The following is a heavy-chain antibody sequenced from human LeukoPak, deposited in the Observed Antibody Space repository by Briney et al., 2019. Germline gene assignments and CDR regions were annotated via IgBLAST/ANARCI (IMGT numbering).Heavy chain of an antibody. CDR1: GFTFSSYS. CDR2: ISGSGGST. Sequence: PGGSLRLSCVASGFTFSSYSMSWVRQAPGKGLEWVSVISGSGGSTYYVDSVKGRFTISRDNSKNTLYLQMNRLRAEDTAVYYCAKESPHFDYWGQGTLVTVSS. V-gene: IGHV3-23*01. J-gene: IGHJ4*02. CDR3: AKESPHFDY.